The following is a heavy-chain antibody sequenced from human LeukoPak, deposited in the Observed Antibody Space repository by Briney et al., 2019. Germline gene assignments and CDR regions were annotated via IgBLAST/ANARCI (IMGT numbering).Heavy chain of an antibody. J-gene: IGHJ1*01. CDR1: GFTFSSYE. CDR3: ARESRSVVTRYFQH. Sequence: PGGSLRLSCAASGFTFSSYEMNWVRQAPGKVLEWVSYISSSGSTIYYADSVKGRFTISRDNAKNSLYLQMNSLRADDTAIYYCARESRSVVTRYFQHWGQGTLVTVSS. V-gene: IGHV3-48*03. D-gene: IGHD4-23*01. CDR2: ISSSGSTI.